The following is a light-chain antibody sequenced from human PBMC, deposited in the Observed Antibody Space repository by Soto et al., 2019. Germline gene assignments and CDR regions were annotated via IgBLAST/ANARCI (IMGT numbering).Light chain of an antibody. V-gene: IGKV1-16*02. CDR2: GAS. J-gene: IGKJ1*01. Sequence: DIQLTQSPSSLSASVGDRVIITCRASQDISNSLAWFQQKPGKAPKSLMYGASTLQSGVPSQFSGSGSGTVFTLTISSLHPEDFATYYCQQYFSPPWTFGQGTKVELK. CDR3: QQYFSPPWT. CDR1: QDISNS.